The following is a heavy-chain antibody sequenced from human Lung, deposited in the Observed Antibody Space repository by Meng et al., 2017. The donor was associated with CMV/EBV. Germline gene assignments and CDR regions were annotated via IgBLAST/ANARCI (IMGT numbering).Heavy chain of an antibody. CDR2: IYHSGST. D-gene: IGHD2-21*02. V-gene: IGHV4-4*02. CDR1: GGSISSSNW. J-gene: IGHJ4*02. Sequence: QGQLQEPGPGLVKPSGTLSLPWAVSGGSISSSNWWSWVRQPPGKGLEWIGEIYHSGSTNYNPSLKSRVTISVDKSKNQFSLKLSSVTAADTAVYYCARVVTALWGYYFDYWGQGTLVTVSS. CDR3: ARVVTALWGYYFDY.